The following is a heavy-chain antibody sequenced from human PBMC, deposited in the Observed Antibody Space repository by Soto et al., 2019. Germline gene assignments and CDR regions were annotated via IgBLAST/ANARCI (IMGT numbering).Heavy chain of an antibody. CDR3: VSTSEWSVLDN. CDR2: IYYSGYSGTT. V-gene: IGHV4-39*01. Sequence: QLQLQESGPGLVKPSETLSLKCTVSGGSISSSSYYWGWIRQPPGKGLEWIGNIYYSGYSGTTYSPQSLKSRLTISVDTSNNQFSLKLSSVTAADTAVYFCVSTSEWSVLDNWGQGTLVIVSS. CDR1: GGSISSSSYY. J-gene: IGHJ4*02. D-gene: IGHD3-3*01.